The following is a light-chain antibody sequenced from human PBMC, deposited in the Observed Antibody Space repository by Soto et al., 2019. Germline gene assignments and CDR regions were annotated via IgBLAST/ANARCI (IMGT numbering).Light chain of an antibody. V-gene: IGKV1-9*01. CDR1: QGIASN. J-gene: IGKJ5*01. CDR2: AAS. CDR3: QQLSIYPIS. Sequence: DIQLTQPPSFLSASVGDRVTITCRASQGIASNLAWYQQKPGKAPNLLIYAASTLKSGVPSRFRGSGSGIEFTLTISSLQPEDFGKYSCQQLSIYPISVAQGTRLEI.